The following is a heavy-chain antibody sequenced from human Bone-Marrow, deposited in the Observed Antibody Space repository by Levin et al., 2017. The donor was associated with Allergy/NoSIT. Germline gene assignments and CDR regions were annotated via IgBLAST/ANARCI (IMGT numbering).Heavy chain of an antibody. CDR1: GFTFSKYV. D-gene: IGHD1-26*01. J-gene: IGHJ4*02. Sequence: GGSLRLSCAASGFTFSKYVMSWVRQAPGRGLECVATITTSGAATYYGDSVRGRFTITRDNSKSTLFLQMKGLRAEDSAVYFCAKVWEAAEDVDYWGQGTLVTVSS. CDR2: ITTSGAAT. CDR3: AKVWEAAEDVDY. V-gene: IGHV3-23*01.